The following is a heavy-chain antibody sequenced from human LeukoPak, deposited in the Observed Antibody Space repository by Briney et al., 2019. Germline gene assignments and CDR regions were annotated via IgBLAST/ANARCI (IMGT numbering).Heavy chain of an antibody. V-gene: IGHV4-61*02. CDR3: ARDLFSSSWYANDAFDI. CDR1: GGSISSGSYY. Sequence: SQTLSLTCTVSGGSISSGSYYWSRIRQPAGKGLEWIGRIYTSGSTNYNPSLKSRVTISVDTSKNQFSLKLSSVTAADTAAYYCARDLFSSSWYANDAFDIWGQGTMVTVSS. J-gene: IGHJ3*02. D-gene: IGHD6-13*01. CDR2: IYTSGST.